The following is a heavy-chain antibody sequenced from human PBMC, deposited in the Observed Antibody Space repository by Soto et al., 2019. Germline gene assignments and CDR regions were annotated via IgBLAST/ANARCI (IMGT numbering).Heavy chain of an antibody. Sequence: TSETLSLTCTVSGGSISSYYWSWIRQPPGKGLEWIGYIYYSGSTNYNPSLKSRVTISVDTSKNQFSLKLSSVTAADTAVYYCARGTGVVVPAASPVAFDIWGQGTMVTVSS. CDR1: GGSISSYY. D-gene: IGHD2-2*01. CDR3: ARGTGVVVPAASPVAFDI. CDR2: IYYSGST. J-gene: IGHJ3*02. V-gene: IGHV4-59*01.